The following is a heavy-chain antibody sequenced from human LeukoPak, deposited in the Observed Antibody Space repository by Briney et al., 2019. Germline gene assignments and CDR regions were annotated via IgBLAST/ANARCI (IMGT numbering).Heavy chain of an antibody. CDR2: IRSKANSYAT. CDR1: GFTFSGSA. Sequence: GSLRLSCAASGFTFSGSAMHWVRQASGKGLEWVGRIRSKANSYATAYAASVKGRFTISRDDSKNTAYLQMNSLKTEDTAVYYCTRRFDCSSTSCRFYYYYMDVWGKGTTVTVSS. CDR3: TRRFDCSSTSCRFYYYYMDV. V-gene: IGHV3-73*01. D-gene: IGHD2-2*01. J-gene: IGHJ6*03.